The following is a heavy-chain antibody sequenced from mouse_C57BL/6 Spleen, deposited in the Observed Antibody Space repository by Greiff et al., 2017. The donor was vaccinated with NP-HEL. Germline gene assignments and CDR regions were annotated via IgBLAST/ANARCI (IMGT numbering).Heavy chain of an antibody. CDR3: ARKYYYGSSYDYFDY. D-gene: IGHD1-1*01. CDR2: IYPRDGST. CDR1: GYTFTDHT. J-gene: IGHJ2*01. Sequence: VQLQQSDAELVKPGASVKISCKVSGYTFTDHTIHWMKQRPEQGLEWIGYIYPRDGSTKYNEKFKGKATLTADKSSSTAYMQLDSLTSEDSAVYFCARKYYYGSSYDYFDYWGQGTTPTVSS. V-gene: IGHV1-78*01.